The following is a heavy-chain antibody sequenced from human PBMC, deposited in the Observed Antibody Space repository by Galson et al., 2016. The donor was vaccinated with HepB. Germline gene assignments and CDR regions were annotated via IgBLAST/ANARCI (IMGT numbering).Heavy chain of an antibody. Sequence: SLRLSCAASGFSFDDYAMHWVRQTPGKGLEWVSGISWNGGTMDYADSLKGRFTISRDNAQNSLYLQMNSLRIEDTALYHCVKGGVTVDGGTIDHWGQGTLVIVSS. J-gene: IGHJ4*02. CDR2: ISWNGGTM. D-gene: IGHD6-19*01. CDR1: GFSFDDYA. V-gene: IGHV3-9*01. CDR3: VKGGVTVDGGTIDH.